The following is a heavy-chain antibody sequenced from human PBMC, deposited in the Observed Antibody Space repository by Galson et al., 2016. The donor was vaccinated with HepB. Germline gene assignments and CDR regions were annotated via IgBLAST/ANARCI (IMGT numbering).Heavy chain of an antibody. Sequence: SLRLSCAASGFIFSSYSMNWVRQAPGKGLEWVASTTSSTNYIDYADSVRGRFTISRDNAKDSLYLQMNSLRAEDTAVYYCARDDYNVAVAGTSFYYYGMDVWGQGTLVAVSS. D-gene: IGHD6-19*01. CDR3: ARDDYNVAVAGTSFYYYGMDV. CDR1: GFIFSSYS. V-gene: IGHV3-21*01. J-gene: IGHJ6*02. CDR2: TTSSTNYI.